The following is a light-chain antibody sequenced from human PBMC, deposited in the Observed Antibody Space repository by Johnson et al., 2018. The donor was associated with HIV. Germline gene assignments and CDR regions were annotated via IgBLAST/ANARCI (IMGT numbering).Light chain of an antibody. J-gene: IGLJ1*01. CDR1: SSNIGKNY. CDR2: DNN. Sequence: QSALTQPPSVSAAPGQRVTISCSGSSSNIGKNYVSWYQQLPGTAPKLLFYDNNTRPSGIPDRFSGSKSGTSATLGITGLQTGDEAYYYCGTWDSSLTSYVFGAGTKVTVL. V-gene: IGLV1-51*01. CDR3: GTWDSSLTSYV.